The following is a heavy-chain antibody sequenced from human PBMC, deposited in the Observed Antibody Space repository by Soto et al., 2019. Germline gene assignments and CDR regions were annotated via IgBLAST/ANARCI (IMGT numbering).Heavy chain of an antibody. CDR3: AKDAAYYFDY. CDR1: GFTFDDYA. V-gene: IGHV3-9*01. J-gene: IGHJ4*02. Sequence: GGSLRLSCAASGFTFDDYAMHWVRQASGKGLEWVSGISWGSGSIDYADSVKGRFTISRDNAKNSLYLQMNSLRAEDTALYYCAKDAAYYFDYWGQGTLVTVS. D-gene: IGHD6-25*01. CDR2: ISWGSGSI.